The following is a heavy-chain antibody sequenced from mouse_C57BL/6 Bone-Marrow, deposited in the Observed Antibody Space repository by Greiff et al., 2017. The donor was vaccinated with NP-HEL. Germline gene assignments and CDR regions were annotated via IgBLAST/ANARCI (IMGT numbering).Heavy chain of an antibody. CDR2: INSDGGST. D-gene: IGHD4-1*01. CDR1: EYEFPSHD. CDR3: AGHGLGPYARDY. Sequence: EVMLVESGGGLVQPGESLKLSCESNEYEFPSHDMSWVRKTPEKRLELVAAINSDGGSTYYPDTMEGRFIISRDNTKKTLYLQMSSLRSEDAALYYCAGHGLGPYARDYWGQGTSVTVSS. V-gene: IGHV5-2*03. J-gene: IGHJ4*01.